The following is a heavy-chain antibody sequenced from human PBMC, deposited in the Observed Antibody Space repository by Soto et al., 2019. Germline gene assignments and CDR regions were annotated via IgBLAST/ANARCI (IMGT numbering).Heavy chain of an antibody. J-gene: IGHJ3*01. D-gene: IGHD5-18*01. CDR1: GGSVGSGEYY. CDR2: IYDSGIT. Sequence: QVQLQESGPGLVKPSQTLSLACTVSGGSVGSGEYYYSWIRQPPGKGLEWIGYIYDSGITNYTPSLTGRVTMSLARSSNQVSLKLSSVTAADTAVYFCARDVAHGYTENVWGQGTMVTVSS. CDR3: ARDVAHGYTENV. V-gene: IGHV4-30-4*01.